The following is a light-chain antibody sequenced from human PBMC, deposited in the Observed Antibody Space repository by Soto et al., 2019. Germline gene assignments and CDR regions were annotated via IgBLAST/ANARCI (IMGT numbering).Light chain of an antibody. CDR3: ATWDGSLPGEV. Sequence: QSVLTQSPSVSAAPGQKVTISCSGSSSNIGNNYVSWYQQLPGTAPKLLIYDNNTRPSVIPDRFSGSKSGTSGTLDITGLQTGDEADYYCATWDGSLPGEVFGGGTKLTVL. J-gene: IGLJ2*01. CDR1: SSNIGNNY. V-gene: IGLV1-51*01. CDR2: DNN.